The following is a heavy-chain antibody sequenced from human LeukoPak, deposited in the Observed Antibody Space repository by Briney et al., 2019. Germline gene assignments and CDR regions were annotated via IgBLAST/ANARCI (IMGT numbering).Heavy chain of an antibody. D-gene: IGHD5-12*01. CDR1: GFTVSSNY. V-gene: IGHV3-66*01. CDR2: IYSGGST. CDR3: ARASGYGQQYYFDY. J-gene: IGHJ4*02. Sequence: GGSLRLSCAASGFTVSSNYMSWVRQAPGKGLEWVSVIYSGGSTYYADSVKGRFTISRDNSKNTLYLQMNSLRAEDTAVYYCARASGYGQQYYFDYWGQGTLVTVSS.